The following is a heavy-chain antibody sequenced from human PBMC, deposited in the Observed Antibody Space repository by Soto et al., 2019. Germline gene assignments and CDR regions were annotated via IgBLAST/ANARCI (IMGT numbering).Heavy chain of an antibody. D-gene: IGHD4-17*01. Sequence: RLSCAASGFTFSIYWMTWVRQAPGKGLEWVANIKQDGSEKYYVDSVKGRFTISRDNAKNSLFLQMNSLRAEDTALYYCAREGGGYGDYFYYYGMDVWGQGTTVTISS. CDR1: GFTFSIYW. V-gene: IGHV3-7*01. CDR2: IKQDGSEK. J-gene: IGHJ6*02. CDR3: AREGGGYGDYFYYYGMDV.